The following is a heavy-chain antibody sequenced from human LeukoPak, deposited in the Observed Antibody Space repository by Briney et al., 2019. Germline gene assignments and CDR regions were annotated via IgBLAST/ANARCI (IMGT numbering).Heavy chain of an antibody. J-gene: IGHJ4*02. V-gene: IGHV3-23*01. CDR3: AKGGSPSGYSSSGY. CDR1: GFTFSTYA. D-gene: IGHD2-2*01. Sequence: GGSLRLSCAASGFTFSTYAMSWVRQAPGKGLEWVSAICGSDGSRYYADSVKGRFTISRDNSKNTLYLQMNSLRGEDTAVYYWAKGGSPSGYSSSGYWGQGTLATVSS. CDR2: ICGSDGSR.